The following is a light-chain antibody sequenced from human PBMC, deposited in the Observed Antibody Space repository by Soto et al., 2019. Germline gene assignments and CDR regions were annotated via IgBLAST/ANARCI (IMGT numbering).Light chain of an antibody. CDR1: QTVSSY. J-gene: IGKJ5*01. V-gene: IGKV3-20*01. CDR2: GAS. Sequence: ENVLTQSPGTLSLSPGERATLSCRASQTVSSYLTWYQQRPGQARRLLISGASRRATGIPDRFSGSGSGTDSTLTITRLEPEDFALYYCQQYGTSPITFGQGTRLEIK. CDR3: QQYGTSPIT.